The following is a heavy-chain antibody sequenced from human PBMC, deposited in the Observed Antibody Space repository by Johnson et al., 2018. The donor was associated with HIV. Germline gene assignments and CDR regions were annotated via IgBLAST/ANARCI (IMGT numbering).Heavy chain of an antibody. CDR1: GFTFSSYW. CDR2: IKQDGSEK. D-gene: IGHD6-13*01. CDR3: ARAAAAPNDAFDI. J-gene: IGHJ3*02. Sequence: VQLVESGGGVVRPGGSLRLPCAASGFTFSSYWMSWVRQAPGKGLEWVANIKQDGSEKYYVDSVKGRFTISRDNAKNSLYLQMNSLRVEDTALYYCARAAAAPNDAFDIWGQGTMVTVSS. V-gene: IGHV3-7*05.